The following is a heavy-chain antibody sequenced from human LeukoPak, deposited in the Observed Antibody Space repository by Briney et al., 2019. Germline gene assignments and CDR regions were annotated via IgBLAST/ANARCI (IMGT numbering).Heavy chain of an antibody. CDR3: ARDVGRYFDWSGFDY. J-gene: IGHJ4*02. D-gene: IGHD3-9*01. V-gene: IGHV3-21*01. Sequence: PGGSLRLSCAASGFTFSSYSMNWVRQAPGKGLEWVSSISSSSSYIYYADSVKGRFTISRDNAKNSLYPQMNSLRAEDTAVYYCARDVGRYFDWSGFDYWGQGTLVTVSS. CDR1: GFTFSSYS. CDR2: ISSSSSYI.